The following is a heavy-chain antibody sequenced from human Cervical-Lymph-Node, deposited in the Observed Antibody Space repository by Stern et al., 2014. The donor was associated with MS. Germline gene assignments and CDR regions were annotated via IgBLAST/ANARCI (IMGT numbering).Heavy chain of an antibody. Sequence: QDTLKESGPTLVKPTQTLTLTCTFSGFSLSTSGVHVGWIRQPTGKALEWLAVIYCDNDKRYSPSMKSRLTITMDTSKNQVVLTMTNMDPMDTATYYCARPDCSGGRCFDYWGQGTQVTVSS. V-gene: IGHV2-5*02. CDR2: IYCDNDK. CDR1: GFSLSTSGVH. CDR3: ARPDCSGGRCFDY. D-gene: IGHD2-15*01. J-gene: IGHJ4*02.